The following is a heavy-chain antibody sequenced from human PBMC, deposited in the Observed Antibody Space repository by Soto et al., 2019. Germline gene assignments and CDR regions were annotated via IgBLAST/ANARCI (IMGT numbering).Heavy chain of an antibody. CDR1: GGSMTNYH. D-gene: IGHD5-12*01. J-gene: IGHJ4*02. Sequence: QVQLQESGPGLVKPWETLSLTCTVSGGSMTNYHWSWIRQPPGKGLEWIGYIYNSGSPSYNPSLEGRVTLLPDTSKNQFSLRLSSVTAADPAVYYCARHLRGSDFRGSWGFDFWGQGTLVTVSS. V-gene: IGHV4-59*08. CDR2: IYNSGSP. CDR3: ARHLRGSDFRGSWGFDF.